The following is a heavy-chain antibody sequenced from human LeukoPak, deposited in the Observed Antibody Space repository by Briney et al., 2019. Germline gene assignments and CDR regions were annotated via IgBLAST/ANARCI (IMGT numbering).Heavy chain of an antibody. Sequence: SETLSLTCAVYGGSLSGYYWSWIRPPPGKGLEWIGEINHSGSTNYNPSRKSRVTISVDTSKNQFSLKLSSVTAADTAVYYWARGYWFLDYWGQGTLVTVSS. V-gene: IGHV4-34*01. J-gene: IGHJ4*02. CDR3: ARGYWFLDY. CDR1: GGSLSGYY. D-gene: IGHD2-15*01. CDR2: INHSGST.